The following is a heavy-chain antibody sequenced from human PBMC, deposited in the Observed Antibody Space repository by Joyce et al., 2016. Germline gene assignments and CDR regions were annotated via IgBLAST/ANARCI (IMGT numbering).Heavy chain of an antibody. V-gene: IGHV3-30*04. J-gene: IGHJ4*02. D-gene: IGHD5-24*01. CDR3: AKTRDGFTDGPCDD. Sequence: QVHLVESGGGVVQPGRSLRLSCAASGFTFNTYAIHWVRQTPGKGLEWVAIISHDGNDEYYTEAVKGRFTISRDNSRNTGYLLMNSLRPEDTGLYYCAKTRDGFTDGPCDDWGQGTLVTVSS. CDR1: GFTFNTYA. CDR2: ISHDGNDE.